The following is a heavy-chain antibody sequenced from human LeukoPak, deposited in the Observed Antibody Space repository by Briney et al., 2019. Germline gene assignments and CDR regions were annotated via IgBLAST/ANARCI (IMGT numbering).Heavy chain of an antibody. D-gene: IGHD5-24*01. CDR2: IYHSGST. Sequence: PSETLSLTCTVSGGSISSYYWGWIRQPPGKGLEWIGSIYHSGSTYYNPSLKSRVTISVDTSKNQFSLKLSSVTAADTAVYYCARRDGYNGIFDYWGQGTLVTVSS. J-gene: IGHJ4*02. CDR1: GGSISSYY. V-gene: IGHV4-38-2*02. CDR3: ARRDGYNGIFDY.